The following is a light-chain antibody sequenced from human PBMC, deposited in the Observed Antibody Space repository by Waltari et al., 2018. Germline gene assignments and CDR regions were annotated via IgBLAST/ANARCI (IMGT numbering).Light chain of an antibody. CDR3: EQCDSLPMT. CDR2: DAS. Sequence: DIQMTQSPSSLSASVGDRVTITCQASQDISTYLNWYQQTPGKAPKLLIYDASSLETGVPSRFSRSGSGSDFTFTITSLQPEDIGTYYCEQCDSLPMTFGQGTRLEI. CDR1: QDISTY. V-gene: IGKV1-33*01. J-gene: IGKJ5*01.